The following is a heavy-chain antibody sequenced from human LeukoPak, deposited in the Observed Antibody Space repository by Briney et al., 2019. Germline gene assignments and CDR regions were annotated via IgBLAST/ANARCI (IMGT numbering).Heavy chain of an antibody. D-gene: IGHD5-18*01. CDR3: AKLVDTATPNFDY. J-gene: IGHJ4*02. Sequence: PGGSLRLSCAAPGFTFGSYAMHWVRQAPGKGLEWVAVISYDGSNKYYADSVKGRFTISRDNSKNTLYLQMNSLRAEDTAVYYCAKLVDTATPNFDYWGQGTLVTVSS. V-gene: IGHV3-30*04. CDR1: GFTFGSYA. CDR2: ISYDGSNK.